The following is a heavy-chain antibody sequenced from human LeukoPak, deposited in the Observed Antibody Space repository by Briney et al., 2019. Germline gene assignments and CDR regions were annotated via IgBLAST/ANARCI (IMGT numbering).Heavy chain of an antibody. CDR2: FDPEDGET. Sequence: ASVKVSCEVSGYTPTELFMHWVRQTPGNGLEWMGGFDPEDGETIYAQKFQGRVTMTEDTSTDTAYMELSSLRYEDTAVYYCATADTGSYFDYWGQGTLVTVSS. CDR1: GYTPTELF. J-gene: IGHJ4*02. D-gene: IGHD5-18*01. V-gene: IGHV1-24*01. CDR3: ATADTGSYFDY.